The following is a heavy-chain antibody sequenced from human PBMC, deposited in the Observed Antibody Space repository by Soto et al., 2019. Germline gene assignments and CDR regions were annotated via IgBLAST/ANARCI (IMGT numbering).Heavy chain of an antibody. Sequence: GGSLRLSCAASGFTFSSYGMHWVRQAPGKGLEWVAVISYDGSNKYYADSVKGRFTISRDNSKNTLYLQMNSLRAEDTAVYYCAKDLFEVPLDYYYYGMDVWGQGTTVTVSS. J-gene: IGHJ6*02. CDR1: GFTFSSYG. D-gene: IGHD2-21*01. CDR3: AKDLFEVPLDYYYYGMDV. CDR2: ISYDGSNK. V-gene: IGHV3-30*18.